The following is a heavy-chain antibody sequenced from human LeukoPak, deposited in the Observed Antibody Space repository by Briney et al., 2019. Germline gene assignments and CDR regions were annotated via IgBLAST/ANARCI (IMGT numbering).Heavy chain of an antibody. J-gene: IGHJ3*02. CDR1: GYSFTSYW. CDR2: IDPSDSYT. D-gene: IGHD3-9*01. Sequence: GESLRISCTGSGYSFTSYWISWVRQMPGKGLEWMGRIDPSDSYTNYSPSFQGHVTISADKSISTAYLQWSSLKASDTAMYYCARTRHYDILTGYQEAAGAFDIWGQGTMVTVSS. V-gene: IGHV5-10-1*01. CDR3: ARTRHYDILTGYQEAAGAFDI.